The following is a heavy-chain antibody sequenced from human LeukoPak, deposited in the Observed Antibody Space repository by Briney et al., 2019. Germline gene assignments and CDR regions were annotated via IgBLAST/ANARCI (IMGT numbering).Heavy chain of an antibody. J-gene: IGHJ4*02. CDR3: ARGSNWGEIPFDC. V-gene: IGHV1-69*13. CDR2: IIPIFGTA. D-gene: IGHD7-27*01. CDR1: GGTFSSYA. Sequence: SVKVSCKASGGTFSSYAISWVRQAPGQGLEWMGGIIPIFGTANYAQKFQGRVTITADESTSTAYMELSSLRSEDTAVYYCARGSNWGEIPFDCWGQGTLVTVSS.